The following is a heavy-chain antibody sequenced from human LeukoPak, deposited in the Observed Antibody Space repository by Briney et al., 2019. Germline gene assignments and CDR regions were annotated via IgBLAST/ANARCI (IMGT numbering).Heavy chain of an antibody. D-gene: IGHD6-13*01. Sequence: PSETLSLTCTVSGGSISSYYWSWLRQPAGKGLEWIGLIHTSGSSNYNTSLKSRVTMSVDTSKKQFSLKLTSETAADTAIYYCATGYSSTWSDYWGQGTLVTVSS. V-gene: IGHV4-4*07. CDR3: ATGYSSTWSDY. CDR1: GGSISSYY. J-gene: IGHJ4*02. CDR2: IHTSGSS.